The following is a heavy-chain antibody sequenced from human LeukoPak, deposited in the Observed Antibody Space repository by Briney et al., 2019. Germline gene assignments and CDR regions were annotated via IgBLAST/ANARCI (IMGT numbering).Heavy chain of an antibody. CDR3: ARGRYPPGPKRGLLLLYFDY. CDR1: GYTFTSYD. Sequence: ASVKVSCKASGYTFTSYDINWVRQATGQGLEWMGWMNPNSGSTGYAQKFQGRVTMTRNTSISTAYMELSSLRSEDTAVYYCARGRYPPGPKRGLLLLYFDYWGQGTLVTVSS. CDR2: MNPNSGST. D-gene: IGHD3-22*01. J-gene: IGHJ4*02. V-gene: IGHV1-8*01.